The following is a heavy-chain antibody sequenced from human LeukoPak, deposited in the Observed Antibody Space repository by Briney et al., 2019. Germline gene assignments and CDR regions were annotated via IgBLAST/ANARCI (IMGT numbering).Heavy chain of an antibody. Sequence: ASVKVSCKASGGTFSSYAISWVRQAPGQGLEWMGRIIPIFGTANYAQKFQGRATITTDESTSTAYMELSSLRSEDTAVYYCASGGSGSYYNEPVDYWGQGTLVTVSS. D-gene: IGHD3-10*01. J-gene: IGHJ4*02. V-gene: IGHV1-69*05. CDR1: GGTFSSYA. CDR3: ASGGSGSYYNEPVDY. CDR2: IIPIFGTA.